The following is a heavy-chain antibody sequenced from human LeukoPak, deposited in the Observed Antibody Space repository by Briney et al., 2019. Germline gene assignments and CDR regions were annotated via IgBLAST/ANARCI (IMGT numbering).Heavy chain of an antibody. CDR3: ARDFVVNYGWAAFDI. CDR2: IYSGGNT. Sequence: ETLSLTCTVSGGSISTYYWSWIRQPPGKGLEWVSVIYSGGNTYYADSVKGRFTISRDNSKNTLYLQMNSLRVEDTAVYYCARDFVVNYGWAAFDIWGQGTMVTVSS. J-gene: IGHJ3*02. V-gene: IGHV3-53*01. D-gene: IGHD3-10*01. CDR1: GGSISTYY.